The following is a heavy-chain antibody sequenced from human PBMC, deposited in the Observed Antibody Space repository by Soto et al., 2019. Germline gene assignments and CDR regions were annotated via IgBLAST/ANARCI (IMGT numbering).Heavy chain of an antibody. J-gene: IGHJ5*02. V-gene: IGHV1-69*13. CDR2: IIPIFGTA. CDR1: GGTFSSYA. CDR3: AGALYYYDSSGYRVGFDP. D-gene: IGHD3-22*01. Sequence: SVKVSCKASGGTFSSYAISWVRQAPGQGLEWMGGIIPIFGTANYAQKFQGRVTITADESTSTAYMELSSLRSEDTAVYYCAGALYYYDSSGYRVGFDPWGQGTLVTVYS.